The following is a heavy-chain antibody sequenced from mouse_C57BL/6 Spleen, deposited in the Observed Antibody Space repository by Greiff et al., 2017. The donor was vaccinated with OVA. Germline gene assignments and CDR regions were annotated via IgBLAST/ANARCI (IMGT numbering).Heavy chain of an antibody. D-gene: IGHD1-1*01. CDR3: TRPYYYGSRVPYYYAMDY. J-gene: IGHJ4*01. CDR1: GFTFSSYA. CDR2: ISSGGDYI. V-gene: IGHV5-9-1*02. Sequence: EVQRVESGEGLVKPGGSLKLSCAASGFTFSSYAMSWVRQTPEKRLEWVAYISSGGDYIYYADTVKGRFTISRDNARNTLYLQMSSLKSEDTAMYYCTRPYYYGSRVPYYYAMDYWGQGTSVTVSS.